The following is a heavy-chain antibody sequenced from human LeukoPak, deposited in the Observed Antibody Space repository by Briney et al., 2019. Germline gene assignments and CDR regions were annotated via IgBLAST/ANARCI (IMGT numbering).Heavy chain of an antibody. J-gene: IGHJ4*02. Sequence: KPSETLSLTCAVSGYSISSGYYWGWIRQPPGQGLEWIGSSYHSGSTYYNPSLKSRVTISVDTSKNQFSLKLSSVTAADTAVYYCARRTVTTIDYWGQGTLVTVSS. CDR2: SYHSGST. CDR3: ARRTVTTIDY. V-gene: IGHV4-38-2*01. D-gene: IGHD4-17*01. CDR1: GYSISSGYY.